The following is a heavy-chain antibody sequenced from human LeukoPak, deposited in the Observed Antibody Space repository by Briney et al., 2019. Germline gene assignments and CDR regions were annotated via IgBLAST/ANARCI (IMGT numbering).Heavy chain of an antibody. V-gene: IGHV1-69*13. CDR3: ARIFGSSSSFDY. CDR2: IIPIFGTV. Sequence: SVKVSCKASGGTFSSYAISWVRQAPGQGLEWMGGIIPIFGTVNYAQKFQGRVTITADESTSTAYMELSSLRSQDSAVYYCARIFGSSSSFDYWGQGTLVTVSS. D-gene: IGHD6-6*01. J-gene: IGHJ4*02. CDR1: GGTFSSYA.